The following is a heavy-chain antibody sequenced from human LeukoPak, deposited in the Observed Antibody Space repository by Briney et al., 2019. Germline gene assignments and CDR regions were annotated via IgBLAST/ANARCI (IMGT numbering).Heavy chain of an antibody. V-gene: IGHV3-7*01. Sequence: PGRSLRFSCAASGFTFSSYAMHWVRQAPGKGLEWVANIKQDGSEKYYVDSVKGRFTISRDNAKNSLYLQMNSLRAEDTAVYYCARKKSGFIVGANSPFDYWGQGTLVTVSS. D-gene: IGHD1-26*01. CDR2: IKQDGSEK. CDR3: ARKKSGFIVGANSPFDY. J-gene: IGHJ4*02. CDR1: GFTFSSYA.